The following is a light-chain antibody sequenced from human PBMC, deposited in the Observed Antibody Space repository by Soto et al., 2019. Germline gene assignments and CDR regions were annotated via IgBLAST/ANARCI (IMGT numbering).Light chain of an antibody. Sequence: EIVLTQSPGTLSLSPGERATLSCRASQSVSSSYLAWYQQKPGQAPRLLIYGASSRATGIPDRFSDSGSGTDFTLTISRLEPEDFAVYYCQQYGSSPPITFGPGTKVDIK. J-gene: IGKJ3*01. CDR3: QQYGSSPPIT. CDR1: QSVSSSY. V-gene: IGKV3-20*01. CDR2: GAS.